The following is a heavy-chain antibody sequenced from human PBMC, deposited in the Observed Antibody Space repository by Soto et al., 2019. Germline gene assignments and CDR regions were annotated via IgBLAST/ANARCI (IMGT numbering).Heavy chain of an antibody. V-gene: IGHV4-59*01. CDR3: ARKRNRGRWIQPLES. J-gene: IGHJ4*02. CDR1: HYSLNREL. Sequence: TPSLTCTVHHYSLNRELSTYILLPLGKGMEWIGYIYYSGSTNYNPSLKSRVTISVDTSKNQFSLKLISVTTADTAVYFCARKRNRGRWIQPLESWSQGSLVSVS. D-gene: IGHD5-12*01. CDR2: IYYSGST.